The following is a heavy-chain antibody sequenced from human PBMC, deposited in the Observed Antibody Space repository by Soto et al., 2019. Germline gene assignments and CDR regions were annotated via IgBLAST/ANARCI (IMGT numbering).Heavy chain of an antibody. CDR3: ARRSSGWYFDY. V-gene: IGHV3-23*01. J-gene: IGHJ4*02. Sequence: EVQLLESGGGLVQPVGSLRLSCAASGFTFSSYAMNWVRQAPGKGLEWVSVISGSGGSTYYADSVKGRFTISRDNSKNTPYLQMNSLRAEDTAVYYCARRSSGWYFDYWGQGTLVTVSS. D-gene: IGHD6-19*01. CDR1: GFTFSSYA. CDR2: ISGSGGST.